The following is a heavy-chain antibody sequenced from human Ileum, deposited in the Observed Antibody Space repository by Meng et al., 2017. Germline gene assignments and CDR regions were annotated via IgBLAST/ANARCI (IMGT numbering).Heavy chain of an antibody. CDR1: GVSLSNTVYF. D-gene: IGHD7-27*01. V-gene: IGHV4-39*07. Sequence: QVPLQESGPGPVKSSETLSLTCTVSGVSLSNTVYFWGWIRQSPGKGLEWLGSVQNSGSTAYNPSLKSRVTVSLDTSKNQFSLKLTSVTAADTAVYFCARDGRHWGESPFDPWGQGTLVTVSS. J-gene: IGHJ5*02. CDR3: ARDGRHWGESPFDP. CDR2: VQNSGST.